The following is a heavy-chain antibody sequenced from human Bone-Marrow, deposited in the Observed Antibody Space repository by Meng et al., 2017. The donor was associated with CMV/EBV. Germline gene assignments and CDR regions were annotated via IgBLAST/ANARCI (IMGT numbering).Heavy chain of an antibody. CDR1: GGSSSSDY. V-gene: IGHV4-4*07. Sequence: QVQLQESGPGLVKPSETLSLTCTVSGGSSSSDYWSWIRQPAGTGLEWIGRIYTSGSTNYNPSLKSRVTMSVDTSKNQFSLKLSSVTAADTAVYYCARWAYYYDSSGLDYWSQGTLVTVSS. CDR3: ARWAYYYDSSGLDY. D-gene: IGHD3-22*01. J-gene: IGHJ4*02. CDR2: IYTSGST.